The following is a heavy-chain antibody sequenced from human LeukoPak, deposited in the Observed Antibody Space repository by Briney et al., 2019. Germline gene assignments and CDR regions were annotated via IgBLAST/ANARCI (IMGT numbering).Heavy chain of an antibody. D-gene: IGHD5-18*01. CDR2: INRGGSRT. V-gene: IGHV3-74*01. Sequence: GGSLRLSCAASGFTFSNHWMHWVRQAPGKGLMWVSRINRGGSRTDYADSMKGRFTISRDDAKNTLYLQLNSLRAEDTAVYFCARGGSDTAMAHDYWGQGTLVTVSS. J-gene: IGHJ4*02. CDR1: GFTFSNHW. CDR3: ARGGSDTAMAHDY.